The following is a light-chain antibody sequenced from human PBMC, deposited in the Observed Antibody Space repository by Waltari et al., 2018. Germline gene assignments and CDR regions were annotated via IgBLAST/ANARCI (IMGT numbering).Light chain of an antibody. CDR1: ILRQFS. CDR3: HSRDSTSTRV. Sequence: SSELNQAPAVSVAFGQTVKITSQGDILRQFSASWYQQRPGQAPILVLYGPDYRPSGIPGRFSGSTSGGTASLTITGAQAEDEAVYYCHSRDSTSTRVFGGGTRLTV. CDR2: GPD. V-gene: IGLV3-19*01. J-gene: IGLJ3*02.